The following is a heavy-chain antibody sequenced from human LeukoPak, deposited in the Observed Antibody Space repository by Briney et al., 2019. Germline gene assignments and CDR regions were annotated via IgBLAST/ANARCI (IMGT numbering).Heavy chain of an antibody. CDR1: GFTFSSYS. J-gene: IGHJ4*02. V-gene: IGHV3-30*05. D-gene: IGHD6-13*01. CDR2: ISYDGSNK. CDR3: ARDLFGGGPIAAAGTIDF. Sequence: GGSLRLSCAASGFTFSSYSMNWVRQAPGKGLEWVAVISYDGSNKYYADSVKGRFTISRDNSKNTLYLQMNSLRAEGTAVYYCARDLFGGGPIAAAGTIDFWGQGTLVTVSS.